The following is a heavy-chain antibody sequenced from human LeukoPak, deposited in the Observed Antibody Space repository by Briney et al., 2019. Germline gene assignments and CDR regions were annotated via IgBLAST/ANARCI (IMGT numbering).Heavy chain of an antibody. D-gene: IGHD6-13*01. V-gene: IGHV3-21*01. CDR1: GFTFSSYS. Sequence: GGSLRLSCAASGFTFSSYSMNWVRQAPGKGLEWVSSISSSSYIYYADSVKGRFTISRDNAKNSLYLQMNSLRAEDTAVYYCARVSAAGFFDYWGQGTLVTVSS. CDR3: ARVSAAGFFDY. J-gene: IGHJ4*02. CDR2: ISSSSYI.